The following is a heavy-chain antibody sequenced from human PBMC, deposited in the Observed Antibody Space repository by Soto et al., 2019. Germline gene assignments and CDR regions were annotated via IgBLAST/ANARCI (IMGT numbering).Heavy chain of an antibody. D-gene: IGHD4-17*01. J-gene: IGHJ4*02. CDR3: VRDTYYGPSTYYFDY. CDR1: GGSISSGGYY. CDR2: IYYSGST. Sequence: LSLTCTVSGGSISSGGYYWSWIRQHPGKGLEWIGYIYYSGSTYYNPSLKSRVTISVDTSKNQFSLKLSSVTAADTAVYYCVRDTYYGPSTYYFDYWGQGTLVTVSS. V-gene: IGHV4-31*03.